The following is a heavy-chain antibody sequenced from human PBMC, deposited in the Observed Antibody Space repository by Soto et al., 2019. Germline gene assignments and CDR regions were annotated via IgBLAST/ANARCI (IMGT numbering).Heavy chain of an antibody. Sequence: EVQLLESGGGLVQPGGSLRLSCAASGFTFSSYAMSWVRQAPGKGLEWVSAISGSGGSTYYADSVKGRFTISRDNSKNTLYLQMNSLRAEDTAVYYCAQGYCSGGSCYPDAFDIWGQGTMVTVSS. V-gene: IGHV3-23*01. CDR2: ISGSGGST. CDR1: GFTFSSYA. D-gene: IGHD2-15*01. CDR3: AQGYCSGGSCYPDAFDI. J-gene: IGHJ3*02.